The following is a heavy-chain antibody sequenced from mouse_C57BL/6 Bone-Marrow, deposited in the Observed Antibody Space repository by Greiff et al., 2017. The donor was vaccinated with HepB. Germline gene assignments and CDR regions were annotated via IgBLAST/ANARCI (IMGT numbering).Heavy chain of an antibody. CDR1: GFTFSDYG. V-gene: IGHV5-17*01. D-gene: IGHD1-1*01. CDR2: ISSGSSTT. CDR3: ARTYYYGSSSCWYFDV. J-gene: IGHJ1*03. Sequence: DVQLVESGGGLVKPGGSLKLSCAASGFTFSDYGMHWVRQAPEKGLEWVAYISSGSSTTYYADTVKGRFTISRDNAKNTLFLQMTSLRSEDTAMYYCARTYYYGSSSCWYFDVWGTGTTVTVSS.